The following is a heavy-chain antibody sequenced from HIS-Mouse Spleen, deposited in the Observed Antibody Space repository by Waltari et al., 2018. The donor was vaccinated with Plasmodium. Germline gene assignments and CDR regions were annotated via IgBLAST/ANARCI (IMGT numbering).Heavy chain of an antibody. J-gene: IGHJ2*01. CDR2: IKQDGSEK. CDR1: GFPFSSYW. CDR3: ASSWYWYFDL. Sequence: EVQLVESGGGLVPPGGSLSLSCAAFGFPFSSYWMSWVRQAPGKGLEWVANIKQDGSEKYYVDSVKGRFTISRDNAKNSLYLQMNSLRAEDTAVYYCASSWYWYFDLWGRGTLVTVSS. D-gene: IGHD6-13*01. V-gene: IGHV3-7*01.